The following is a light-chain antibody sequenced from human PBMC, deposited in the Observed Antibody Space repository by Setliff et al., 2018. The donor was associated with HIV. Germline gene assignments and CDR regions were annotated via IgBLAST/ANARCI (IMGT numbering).Light chain of an antibody. CDR3: CSNTGSNTYV. V-gene: IGLV2-8*01. J-gene: IGLJ1*01. CDR1: SSDVGGYNY. Sequence: QSALTQPPSASGSPGQSVTISCTGTSSDVGGYNYVSWYQQHPGKAPKLIIYEVTKRPSGVPDRFSGSKSGNTASLTISGLQAEDEADYYCCSNTGSNTYVFGSGTKVTVL. CDR2: EVT.